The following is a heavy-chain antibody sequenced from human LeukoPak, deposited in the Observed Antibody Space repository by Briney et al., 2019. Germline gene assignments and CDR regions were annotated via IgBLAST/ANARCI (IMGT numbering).Heavy chain of an antibody. J-gene: IGHJ4*02. CDR1: GFIFSSYS. V-gene: IGHV3-21*01. CDR2: ITSSSTYI. D-gene: IGHD6-19*01. CDR3: ARDGYSSSSLDY. Sequence: GGSLRLSCVVSGFIFSSYSINWVRQAPGRGLEWVSSITSSSTYIYYADSVKGRFTISRDNAKNSLYLQMDSLRAEDTAVYYCARDGYSSSSLDYWGPGTLVTVSS.